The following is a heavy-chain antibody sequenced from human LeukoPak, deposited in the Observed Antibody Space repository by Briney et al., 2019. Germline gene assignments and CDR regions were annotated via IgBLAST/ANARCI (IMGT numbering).Heavy chain of an antibody. D-gene: IGHD5-12*01. J-gene: IGHJ4*02. CDR3: TTSLYSGYDWGSDY. Sequence: PGGSLRLSCAAAGFTFSNAYMTWVHQALGKGLEWVGRIRSKTDGGTTGSAAPVKGRFTISRDDSKNTLYLQMNSLKTEDTAVYYCTTSLYSGYDWGSDYWGQGTLVTVSS. CDR2: IRSKTDGGTT. CDR1: GFTFSNAY. V-gene: IGHV3-15*01.